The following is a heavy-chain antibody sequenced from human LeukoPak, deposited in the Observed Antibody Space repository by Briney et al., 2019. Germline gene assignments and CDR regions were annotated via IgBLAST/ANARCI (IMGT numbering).Heavy chain of an antibody. CDR1: GYTFTGYY. Sequence: ASVKVSCKASGYTFTGYYMHWVRQAPGQGLEWMGWINPNSGGTNYAQKFQGRVTMTRDTSISTAYMELSRLRSDDTAVYYCAREESGPWGSVPSDYYYYGMDVWGQGTTVTVSS. J-gene: IGHJ6*02. CDR2: INPNSGGT. V-gene: IGHV1-2*02. D-gene: IGHD7-27*01. CDR3: AREESGPWGSVPSDYYYYGMDV.